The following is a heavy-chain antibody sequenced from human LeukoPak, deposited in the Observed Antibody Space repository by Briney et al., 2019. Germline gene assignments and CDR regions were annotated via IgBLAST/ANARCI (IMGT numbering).Heavy chain of an antibody. CDR1: GYTFTDYY. D-gene: IGHD1-14*01. CDR2: INPNSGGT. J-gene: IGHJ5*02. V-gene: IGHV1-2*02. CDR3: TRDRNHYPTTCFLNYFDP. Sequence: GASVKVSCKTSGYTFTDYYMHWVRQAPGQVFEWMGWINPNSGGTNSAQKFRDRVIMTRDTSSSTAYMELTRLTSDDTAVYYCTRDRNHYPTTCFLNYFDPWGQGTLVTVSS.